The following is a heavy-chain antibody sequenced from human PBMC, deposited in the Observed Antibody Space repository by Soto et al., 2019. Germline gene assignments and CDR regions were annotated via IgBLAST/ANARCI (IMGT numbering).Heavy chain of an antibody. CDR2: ISAYNGNT. D-gene: IGHD2-2*01. V-gene: IGHV1-18*04. J-gene: IGHJ4*02. CDR1: GYTFTSHG. Sequence: QVQLVQSGAEVKKPGASVKVSCKTSGYTFTSHGISWVRQAPGQGLEWMGWISAYNGNTNYAQKREGRVTRTTDTPTSTAYMELRSLRSDDTAVYYCARTYCSSARCYSDYWGQGTLVTVSS. CDR3: ARTYCSSARCYSDY.